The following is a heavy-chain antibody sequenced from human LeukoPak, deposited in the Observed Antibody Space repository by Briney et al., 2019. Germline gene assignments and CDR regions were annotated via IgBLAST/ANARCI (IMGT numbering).Heavy chain of an antibody. D-gene: IGHD1-7*01. CDR2: INVAGDT. V-gene: IGHV3-13*01. CDR1: GFTLSKHD. Sequence: GGSLRLSCAASGFTLSKHDVHWVRQVPGKGLAWISAINVAGDTYYSDSVKGRFTVSRDNARNSVHLQMTSLRAGDTAVYHCTREPDVWGTWYFDLWGRGTQVTVSS. J-gene: IGHJ2*01. CDR3: TREPDVWGTWYFDL.